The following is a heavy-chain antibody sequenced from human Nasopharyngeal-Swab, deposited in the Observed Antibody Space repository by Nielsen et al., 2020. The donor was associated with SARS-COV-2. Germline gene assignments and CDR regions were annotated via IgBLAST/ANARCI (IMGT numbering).Heavy chain of an antibody. Sequence: GGSLRLSCAASGFTFSSYGMHWVRQAPGKGLEWVAVIWYDGSNKYYADSVKGRFTISRDNSKNTLYLQMNSLRAEDTAVYYCARDPRGLSSPSGMDVWGQGTTVTVSS. CDR2: IWYDGSNK. V-gene: IGHV3-33*01. D-gene: IGHD3-16*02. J-gene: IGHJ6*02. CDR1: GFTFSSYG. CDR3: ARDPRGLSSPSGMDV.